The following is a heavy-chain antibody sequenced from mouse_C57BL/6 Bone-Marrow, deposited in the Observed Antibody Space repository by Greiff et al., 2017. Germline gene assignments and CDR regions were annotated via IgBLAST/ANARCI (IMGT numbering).Heavy chain of an antibody. CDR3: SDESAVYYCAASCYYGSNWFAD. CDR1: YTFSSRVH. J-gene: IGHJ3*01. CDR2: GQGLGWIG. D-gene: IGHD1-1*01. Sequence: VQLLQSGPGLARPWASVKISCQAFYTFSSRVHFSISDTNYWMQWVKQRPGQGLGWIGAISPGNGDTIYNQKFNGKATLTADKSSRTAYMQLITLTSDESAVYYCAASCYYGSNWFADWGKGTLVTVSA. V-gene: IGHV1-87*01.